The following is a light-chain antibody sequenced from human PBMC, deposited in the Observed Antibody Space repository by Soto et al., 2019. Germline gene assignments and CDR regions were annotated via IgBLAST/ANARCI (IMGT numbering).Light chain of an antibody. CDR3: QQRSKWPTCT. V-gene: IGKV3-11*01. Sequence: IVRMQSPATLSLSQGERATHCXRASHSVATDLAWYQQRPGQXTRILXXAQXNRATGIPARFIGSGSGKDFTLTISSLEPEDVAVYYCQQRSKWPTCTFGQGTKVDIK. CDR2: AQX. CDR1: HSVATD. J-gene: IGKJ1*01.